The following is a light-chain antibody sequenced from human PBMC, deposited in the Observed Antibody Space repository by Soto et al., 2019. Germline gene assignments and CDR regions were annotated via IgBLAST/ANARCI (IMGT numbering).Light chain of an antibody. CDR3: SLFTSSSTFL. CDR1: SSDIGSSNR. Sequence: QSALTQPPSVSGSPGQSVTISCTGTSSDIGSSNRVSWYQQPPGTAPKLMIYEVSTRPSGVPDRFSGSKSGNTASLTISGLQAEDEADYYCSLFTSSSTFLFGTGTKVTVL. J-gene: IGLJ1*01. V-gene: IGLV2-18*01. CDR2: EVS.